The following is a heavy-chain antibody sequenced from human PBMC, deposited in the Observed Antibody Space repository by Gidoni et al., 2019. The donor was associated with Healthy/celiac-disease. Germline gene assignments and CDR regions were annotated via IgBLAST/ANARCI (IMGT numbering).Heavy chain of an antibody. Sequence: QVQLVESGGGVVKPGGSLRLACEAAGFTISDSYMSWIRQAPGKGLEWFSYISSSGSTIYYADSVKGRFTISRDNAKNSLYLQMNSLRAEDTAVYYCARDRGYCSGGSCYSISFDIWGQGTMVTVSS. CDR3: ARDRGYCSGGSCYSISFDI. V-gene: IGHV3-11*01. CDR1: GFTISDSY. J-gene: IGHJ3*02. CDR2: ISSSGSTI. D-gene: IGHD2-15*01.